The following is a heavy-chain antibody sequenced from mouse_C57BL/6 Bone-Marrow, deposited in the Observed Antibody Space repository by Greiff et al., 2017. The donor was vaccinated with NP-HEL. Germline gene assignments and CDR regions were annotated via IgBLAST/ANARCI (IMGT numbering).Heavy chain of an antibody. CDR3: TPSYYDYDVRGYYYAMDY. D-gene: IGHD2-4*01. J-gene: IGHJ4*01. CDR1: GFNIKDVY. Sequence: VQLQQSGAELVRPGASVKLSCTASGFNIKDVYMHWVKQRPEQGLEWIGWIDPENGDTEYASKFQGKATITADTSSNTAYLQLSSLTSEDTAVYYCTPSYYDYDVRGYYYAMDYWGQGTSVTVSS. V-gene: IGHV14-4*01. CDR2: IDPENGDT.